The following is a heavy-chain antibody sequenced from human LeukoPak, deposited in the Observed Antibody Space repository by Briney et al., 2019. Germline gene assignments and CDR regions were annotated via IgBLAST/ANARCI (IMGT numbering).Heavy chain of an antibody. D-gene: IGHD6-13*01. CDR2: MNPNSGNT. CDR1: GYTFTGYY. CDR3: ARSRAAATFDS. V-gene: IGHV1-8*03. J-gene: IGHJ4*02. Sequence: GASVKVSCKASGYTFTGYYMHWVRQAPGQGLEWMGWMNPNSGNTGYAQKFQGRVTITRNTSISTAYMELSSLRSEDTAVYYCARSRAAATFDSWGQGTLVTVSS.